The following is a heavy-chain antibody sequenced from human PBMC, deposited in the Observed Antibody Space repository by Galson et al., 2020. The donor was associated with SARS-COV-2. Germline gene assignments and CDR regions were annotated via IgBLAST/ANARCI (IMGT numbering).Heavy chain of an antibody. CDR2: IYYSGST. Sequence: SETLSLTCTVSGGSISSGDYYWSWIRQPPGKGLEWIGYIYYSGSTYYNPSLKSRVTISVDTSKNQFSLKLSSVTAADTAVYYCARGRDYYDSSGYFSFGRWFDPWGQGTLVTVSS. D-gene: IGHD3-22*01. J-gene: IGHJ5*02. CDR1: GGSISSGDYY. CDR3: ARGRDYYDSSGYFSFGRWFDP. V-gene: IGHV4-30-4*01.